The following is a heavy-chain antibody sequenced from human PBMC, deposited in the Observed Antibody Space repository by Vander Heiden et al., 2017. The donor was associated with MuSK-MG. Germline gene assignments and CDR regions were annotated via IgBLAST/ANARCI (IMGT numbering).Heavy chain of an antibody. CDR3: AREGGRGYSGYVNDAFDI. CDR1: GYSISRGSY. V-gene: IGHV4-38-2*02. J-gene: IGHJ3*02. Sequence: QLQLQESGPGQVKPSATLSLTCAVSGYSISRGSYWGGIRQRPGKGLEWIGSIYNSGSTYYNPSRKSRVTISVDTSKNQFSLKLSSVTAADTAVYYCAREGGRGYSGYVNDAFDIWGQGTMVTVSS. D-gene: IGHD5-12*01. CDR2: IYNSGST.